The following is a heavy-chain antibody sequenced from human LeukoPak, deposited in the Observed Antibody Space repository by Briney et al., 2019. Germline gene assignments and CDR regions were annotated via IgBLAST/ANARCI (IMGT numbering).Heavy chain of an antibody. D-gene: IGHD3-22*01. V-gene: IGHV3-7*03. Sequence: GGSLRLSCAASGFIFSSYWMSWVRQAPGKGLEWVANIKKDGSEKYYVDSVKSRFSISRDNAKNSLYLQMNSLRPEDTALYYCAKDLYYDSSSAFGIWGQGTMVTVSS. CDR3: AKDLYYDSSSAFGI. J-gene: IGHJ3*02. CDR1: GFIFSSYW. CDR2: IKKDGSEK.